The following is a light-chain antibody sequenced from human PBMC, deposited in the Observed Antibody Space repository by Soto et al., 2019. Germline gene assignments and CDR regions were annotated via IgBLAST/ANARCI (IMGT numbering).Light chain of an antibody. CDR3: SSYTTSNTRQIV. J-gene: IGLJ1*01. CDR1: SSDVGGYNY. Sequence: QSALTQPASVSGSPGQSITISCTGTSSDVGGYNYVSWYQHHPGKAPKLMIFDVSNRPSGVSNRFSGSKSGNTASLTISGLQPEDEADYYGSSYTTSNTRQIVFVTGTKVTVL. V-gene: IGLV2-14*03. CDR2: DVS.